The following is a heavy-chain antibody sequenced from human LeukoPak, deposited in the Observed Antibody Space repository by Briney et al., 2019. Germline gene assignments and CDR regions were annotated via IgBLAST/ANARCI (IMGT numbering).Heavy chain of an antibody. D-gene: IGHD3-22*01. CDR1: GYTFTSYD. J-gene: IGHJ5*02. CDR2: MNPNSGNT. V-gene: IGHV1-8*01. Sequence: GASVKVSCKASGYTFTSYDINWVRQATGQGLEWMEWMNPNSGNTGYAQKFQGRVTMTRNTSISTAYMELSSLRSEDTAVYYCARAIEYYYDSSGYWFDPWGQGTLVTVSS. CDR3: ARAIEYYYDSSGYWFDP.